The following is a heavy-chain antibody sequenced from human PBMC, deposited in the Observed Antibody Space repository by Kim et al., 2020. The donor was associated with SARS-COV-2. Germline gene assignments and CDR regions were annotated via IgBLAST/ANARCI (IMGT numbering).Heavy chain of an antibody. CDR3: ARGHCSGGSCYYWFDP. J-gene: IGHJ5*02. CDR1: GYTFTSYD. CDR2: MNPNSGTT. V-gene: IGHV1-8*01. Sequence: ASVKVSCKASGYTFTSYDINWVRQATGQGLEWMGWMNPNSGTTGYAQKFQGRVTMTRNTYISTAYMELSSLRSEDTAVYYCARGHCSGGSCYYWFDPWGQGTLVTVSS. D-gene: IGHD2-15*01.